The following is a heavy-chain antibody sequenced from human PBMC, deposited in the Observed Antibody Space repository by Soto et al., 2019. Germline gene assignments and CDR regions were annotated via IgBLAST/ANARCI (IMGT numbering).Heavy chain of an antibody. Sequence: GGSLRLSCAASGFTFSSYAMSWVRQAPGKGLEWVSAISGSGGGRYYADSVKGRFTTSRDNSKNTLYLQMNSLRADDTAVYYFAKGSPRILRFGSSACGVYWGQGTLVTVSS. CDR2: ISGSGGGR. J-gene: IGHJ4*02. V-gene: IGHV3-23*01. D-gene: IGHD2-15*01. CDR3: AKGSPRILRFGSSACGVY. CDR1: GFTFSSYA.